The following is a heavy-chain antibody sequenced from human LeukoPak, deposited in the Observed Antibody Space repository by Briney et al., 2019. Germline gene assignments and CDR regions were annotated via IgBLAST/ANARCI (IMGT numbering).Heavy chain of an antibody. CDR3: ADFGSGSYIFDY. J-gene: IGHJ4*02. CDR1: GFTASSNY. D-gene: IGHD3-10*01. V-gene: IGHV3-53*01. Sequence: GALRPFCSASGFTASSNYKRWGRQAPGEGLELASVIYSGGSTYYADSVKGRFTISRDNSKSTLYLQMNSLRGEDTALYYCADFGSGSYIFDYWGQGSLVTVSS. CDR2: IYSGGST.